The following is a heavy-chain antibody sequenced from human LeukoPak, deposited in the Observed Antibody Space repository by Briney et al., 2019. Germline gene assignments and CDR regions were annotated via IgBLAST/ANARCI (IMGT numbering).Heavy chain of an antibody. CDR1: GFTFGSYA. Sequence: GGSLRLSCAASGFTFGSYAMSWVRQAPGKGLEWVSAISGSGGSTYYADSVKGRFTISRDNSKNTLYLQMNSLRAEDTAVYYCAKDRPDGDLSKNWFDPWGQGTLVTVSS. D-gene: IGHD4-17*01. J-gene: IGHJ5*02. V-gene: IGHV3-23*01. CDR2: ISGSGGST. CDR3: AKDRPDGDLSKNWFDP.